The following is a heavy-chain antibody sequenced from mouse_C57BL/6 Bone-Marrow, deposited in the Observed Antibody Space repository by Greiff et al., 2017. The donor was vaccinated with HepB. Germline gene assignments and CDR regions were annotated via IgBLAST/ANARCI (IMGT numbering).Heavy chain of an antibody. CDR2: IHPNSGST. Sequence: VQLQQSGAELVKPGASVKLSCKASGYTFTSYWMHWVKQRPGQGLEWIGMIHPNSGSTNYNEKFKSKATLTVDKSSSTAYMQLSSLTSEDSAVYYCARLLYYGNSYWYFDVWGTGTTVTVSS. V-gene: IGHV1-64*01. D-gene: IGHD2-1*01. CDR3: ARLLYYGNSYWYFDV. CDR1: GYTFTSYW. J-gene: IGHJ1*03.